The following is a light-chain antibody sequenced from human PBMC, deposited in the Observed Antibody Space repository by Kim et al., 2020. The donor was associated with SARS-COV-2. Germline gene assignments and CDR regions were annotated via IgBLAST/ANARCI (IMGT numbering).Light chain of an antibody. CDR1: SSDVGGSDY. CDR3: SSYTTSNTV. CDR2: DVT. Sequence: QSVLTQPASVSGSPGQSITISCTGTSSDVGGSDYVSWYQQHPGKAPQLMIYDVTYRPSGVSNRFSGSKSGNTASLTISGLQAEDEADYYCSSYTTSNTVFGGGTQLTVL. V-gene: IGLV2-14*03. J-gene: IGLJ3*02.